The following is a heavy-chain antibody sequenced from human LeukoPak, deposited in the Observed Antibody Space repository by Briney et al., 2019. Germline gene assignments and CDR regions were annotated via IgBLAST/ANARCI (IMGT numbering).Heavy chain of an antibody. CDR1: GYTFTSYD. CDR3: AIGPPGSTLDY. Sequence: ASVKVSCKASGYTFTSYDINWVRQATGQGLEWMGWMNPNSGNTGYAQKFQGSVTITRNTSISTAYMELSSLRSEDTAVYYGAIGPPGSTLDYWGQGTLVTVSS. J-gene: IGHJ4*02. CDR2: MNPNSGNT. V-gene: IGHV1-8*03. D-gene: IGHD2-2*01.